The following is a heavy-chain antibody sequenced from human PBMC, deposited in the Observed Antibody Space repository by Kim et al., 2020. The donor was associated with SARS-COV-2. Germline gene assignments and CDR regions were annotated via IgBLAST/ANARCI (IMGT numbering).Heavy chain of an antibody. Sequence: GGSLRLSCAASGFTFSNYWMHWVRQAQGKGLVWVSHIEGDGPGTNYRDSVKGRFTISRDNAKNTVDLQMNGLRAEDTALYYWVRDRGDNWFDPWGQGTLVTVSA. J-gene: IGHJ5*02. D-gene: IGHD3-10*01. CDR3: VRDRGDNWFDP. CDR2: IEGDGPGT. CDR1: GFTFSNYW. V-gene: IGHV3-74*01.